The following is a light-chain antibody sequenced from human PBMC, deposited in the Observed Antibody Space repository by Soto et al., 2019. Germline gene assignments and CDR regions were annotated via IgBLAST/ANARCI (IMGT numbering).Light chain of an antibody. V-gene: IGKV1-6*01. CDR1: QGIRND. J-gene: IGKJ1*01. CDR3: LQDYNYPWT. CDR2: AAR. Sequence: AIQMTQSPSSLSASLGDRVTITCRASQGIRNDLGWYQQKSGKAPKLLIYAARTLQSGVPSRFSGSGFGTDFTLTISSLQPEDSATYYCLQDYNYPWTFGQGTKVDI.